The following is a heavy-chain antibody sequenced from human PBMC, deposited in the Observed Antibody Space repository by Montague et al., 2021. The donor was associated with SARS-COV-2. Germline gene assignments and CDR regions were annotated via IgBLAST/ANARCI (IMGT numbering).Heavy chain of an antibody. D-gene: IGHD3-10*01. V-gene: IGHV4-39*02. CDR1: GGFISDSYY. CDR3: VRGAEEAHFAMDV. J-gene: IGHJ6*02. Sequence: SETLSLTCIVSGGFISDSYYWAWIRQAPGKGLEWLGSLYRSGSVYSNPXXKSRVSISVDKSKNHFSLRLTSATAAGTAVYYCVRGAEEAHFAMDVWGQGTTVTVSS. CDR2: LYRSGSV.